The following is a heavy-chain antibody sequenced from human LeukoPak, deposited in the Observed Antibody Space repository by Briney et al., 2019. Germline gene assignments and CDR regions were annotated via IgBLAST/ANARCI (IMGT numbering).Heavy chain of an antibody. CDR2: ITSTSSDL. D-gene: IGHD3-10*01. J-gene: IGHJ4*02. CDR3: ARAAGHYFDY. V-gene: IGHV3-48*04. Sequence: QPGGSLRLSCVASGFTFKSYSMNWVRQAPGKGLEWVSFITSTSSDLFYSDSMKGRFTVSRDNARNSLYLQMNSLTAEDTAVYYCARAAGHYFDYWGQGSLVTVSS. CDR1: GFTFKSYS.